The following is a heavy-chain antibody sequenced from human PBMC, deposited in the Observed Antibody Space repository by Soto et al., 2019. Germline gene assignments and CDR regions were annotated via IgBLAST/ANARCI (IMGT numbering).Heavy chain of an antibody. CDR3: GCRVEDISYDYYGMDV. J-gene: IGHJ6*02. CDR1: GGPVRSNNW. V-gene: IGHV4-4*02. Sequence: SETLSLTCAVSGGPVRSNNWWFWVRQPPGKGLEWIGEIHHRESTNLNPSLKSRVTISVGRSKNEFSLKVKSVTAADTAVYYCGCRVEDISYDYYGMDVWGQGTTVTVSS. D-gene: IGHD2-15*01. CDR2: IHHREST.